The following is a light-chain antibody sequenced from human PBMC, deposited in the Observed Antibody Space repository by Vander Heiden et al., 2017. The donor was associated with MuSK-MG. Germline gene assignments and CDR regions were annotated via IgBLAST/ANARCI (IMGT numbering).Light chain of an antibody. CDR3: QSYDSSRSGYV. J-gene: IGLJ3*02. CDR2: GNS. V-gene: IGLV1-40*01. CDR1: SANIGAGYD. Sequence: QSVLTQPPSVSGAPGQSVTISCTGSSANIGAGYDVHWYQQLPGTAPKLLIYGNSNRPSGVPDRFSGSKSGTSASLAITGLQAEDEADYYCQSYDSSRSGYVFGGGTKLTVL.